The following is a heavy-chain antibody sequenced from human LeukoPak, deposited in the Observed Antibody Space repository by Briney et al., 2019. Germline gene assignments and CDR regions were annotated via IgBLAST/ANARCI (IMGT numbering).Heavy chain of an antibody. CDR2: IHYTGNT. J-gene: IGHJ4*02. Sequence: SETLSLTCSVSSGSFSDDGYYWSWIRHHPGKGLEWIGYIHYTGNTFYNPSLRSRVTMSVDTSKNQFSLKVNSVTAADTAVYYCARAPLSYYFGSSGYYYFDYWGQGSLVTVSS. V-gene: IGHV4-31*03. D-gene: IGHD3-22*01. CDR1: SGSFSDDGYY. CDR3: ARAPLSYYFGSSGYYYFDY.